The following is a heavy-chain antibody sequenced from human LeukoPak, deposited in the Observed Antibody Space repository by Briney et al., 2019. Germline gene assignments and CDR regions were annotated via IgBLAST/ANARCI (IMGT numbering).Heavy chain of an antibody. D-gene: IGHD2-15*01. J-gene: IGHJ5*02. Sequence: ASVKVSCKVYGYTLTELSMHWVRQAPGKGREWMGGFAPEDGETIYAQNFQGRVTMTEDTSTDTAYMELSSLRSEDTAVYYCATRVAANKGFDPRGQGTLVTVYS. CDR2: FAPEDGET. CDR3: ATRVAANKGFDP. CDR1: GYTLTELS. V-gene: IGHV1-24*01.